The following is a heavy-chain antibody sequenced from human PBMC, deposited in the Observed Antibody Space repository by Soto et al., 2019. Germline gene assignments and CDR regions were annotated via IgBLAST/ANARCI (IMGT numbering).Heavy chain of an antibody. J-gene: IGHJ4*02. Sequence: SETLSLTCAVSGASIASDHWWTWIRPPPGKGLEWIAEVRHTGSTEYSPSLRSRVTISVDKSKNQISLKVSSVTAADTAVYYCTRRPYRSTSGGIDYWGQGTLVTVSS. CDR1: GASIASDHW. V-gene: IGHV4-4*02. D-gene: IGHD2-15*01. CDR2: VRHTGST. CDR3: TRRPYRSTSGGIDY.